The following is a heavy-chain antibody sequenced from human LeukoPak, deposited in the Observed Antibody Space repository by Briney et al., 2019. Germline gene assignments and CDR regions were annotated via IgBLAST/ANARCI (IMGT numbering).Heavy chain of an antibody. J-gene: IGHJ4*02. V-gene: IGHV1-2*02. D-gene: IGHD6-25*01. CDR2: INPNSGGT. CDR3: AKEYPRIAAAGTQKKLLDY. Sequence: ASVKVSCKPSGYTFTGYHIHWVRQAPGQGLEWMGWINPNSGGTNLAQKFQGRVTMTRDTSISTVYMDLTRLISDDTAMYYCAKEYPRIAAAGTQKKLLDYWGQGTLVTVSS. CDR1: GYTFTGYH.